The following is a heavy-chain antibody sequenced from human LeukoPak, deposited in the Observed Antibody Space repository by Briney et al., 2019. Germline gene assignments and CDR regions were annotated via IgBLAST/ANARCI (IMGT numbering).Heavy chain of an antibody. CDR2: ISYDGSNT. J-gene: IGHJ4*02. CDR3: AKDLFSCRSSGCHGIDY. CDR1: GFTFSSYG. V-gene: IGHV3-30*18. D-gene: IGHD6-19*01. Sequence: GGSLRLSCAASGFTFSSYGMHWVRQAPGKGLEWVAVISYDGSNTYYADSVKGRFTISRDNSKNTLYLQMNSLRAEDTALYYCAKDLFSCRSSGCHGIDYWGQGTLVTVSS.